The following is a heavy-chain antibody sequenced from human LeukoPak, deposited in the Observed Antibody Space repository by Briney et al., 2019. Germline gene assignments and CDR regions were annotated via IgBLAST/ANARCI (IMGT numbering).Heavy chain of an antibody. V-gene: IGHV1-46*03. CDR3: ARAGYSSSWYYFDY. D-gene: IGHD6-13*01. CDR1: EDTFSNYY. J-gene: IGHJ4*02. Sequence: ASVKVSCKASEDTFSNYYIHWIRQAPGQGLEWMGVINVSGGSRKYGKEFQGRVTMTRDTSTSTVYMELSSLRSEDTAVYYCARAGYSSSWYYFDYWGQGTLVTVSS. CDR2: INVSGGSR.